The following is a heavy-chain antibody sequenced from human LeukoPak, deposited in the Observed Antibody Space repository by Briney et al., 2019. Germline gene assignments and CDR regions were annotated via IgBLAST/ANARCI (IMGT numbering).Heavy chain of an antibody. CDR3: ARPGDYYDSSGYQSDDAFDI. V-gene: IGHV3-21*01. Sequence: GESLRLSCAASGFTFSSYSMNWVRQAPGKGLEWVSSISSSSSYIYYADSVKGRFTISRDNAKNSLYLQMNSLRAEDTAVYYCARPGDYYDSSGYQSDDAFDIWGQGTMVTVSS. J-gene: IGHJ3*02. CDR1: GFTFSSYS. D-gene: IGHD3-22*01. CDR2: ISSSSSYI.